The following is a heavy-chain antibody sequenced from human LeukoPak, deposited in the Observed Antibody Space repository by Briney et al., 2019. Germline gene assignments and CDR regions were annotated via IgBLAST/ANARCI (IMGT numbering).Heavy chain of an antibody. CDR1: GFTFSSYA. V-gene: IGHV3-23*01. Sequence: GGSLILSCAASGFTFSSYAMSWVRQAPGKGLEWVSAISGSGGSTYYADSVKGRFTISRDNSKNTLYLQMNSLRAEDTAVYYCAKCSDSSGYYREASDYWGQGTLVTVSS. D-gene: IGHD3-22*01. CDR2: ISGSGGST. CDR3: AKCSDSSGYYREASDY. J-gene: IGHJ4*02.